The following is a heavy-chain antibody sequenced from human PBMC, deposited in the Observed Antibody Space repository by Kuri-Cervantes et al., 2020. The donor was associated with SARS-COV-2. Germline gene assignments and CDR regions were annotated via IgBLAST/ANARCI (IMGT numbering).Heavy chain of an antibody. J-gene: IGHJ4*02. CDR2: IKQDGSEK. D-gene: IGHD2-2*02. CDR3: ARFNPGKLLYRGFDY. Sequence: GGSLRLSCAASGFTFSSYWMSWVRQAPGKGLEWVANIKQDGSEKYYVDSVKGRFTISRDNAKNSLYLQMNSLRAEDTAVYYCARFNPGKLLYRGFDYWGQGTLVTDSS. CDR1: GFTFSSYW. V-gene: IGHV3-7*01.